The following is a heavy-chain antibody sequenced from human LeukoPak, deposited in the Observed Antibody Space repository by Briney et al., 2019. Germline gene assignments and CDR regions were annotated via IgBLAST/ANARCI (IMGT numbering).Heavy chain of an antibody. CDR1: GYTFTGYY. V-gene: IGHV1-2*02. D-gene: IGHD6-13*01. J-gene: IGHJ4*02. CDR2: INPNSGGT. Sequence: ASVKVSCKASGYTFTGYYMHWVRQAPGQGLEWMGWINPNSGGTNYAQKFQGRVTMTRDTSICTAYMELSRLRSDDTAVYYCAREWYSSSWYVRYWGQGTLVTVSS. CDR3: AREWYSSSWYVRY.